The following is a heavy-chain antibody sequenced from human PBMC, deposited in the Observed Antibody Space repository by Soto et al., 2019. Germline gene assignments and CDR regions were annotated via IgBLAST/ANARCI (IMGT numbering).Heavy chain of an antibody. D-gene: IGHD5-12*01. J-gene: IGHJ4*02. CDR1: GGSISSSSYY. CDR2: IYYSGST. V-gene: IGHV4-39*01. CDR3: ARDIVANILFDY. Sequence: QLQLQESGPGLVKPSETLSLTCTVSGGSISSSSYYWGWIRQPPGKGLEWIGSIYYSGSTYYNPSLKSRVTISVDTSKNQFSLKLSSVTAADTAVYYCARDIVANILFDYWGQGTLVTVSS.